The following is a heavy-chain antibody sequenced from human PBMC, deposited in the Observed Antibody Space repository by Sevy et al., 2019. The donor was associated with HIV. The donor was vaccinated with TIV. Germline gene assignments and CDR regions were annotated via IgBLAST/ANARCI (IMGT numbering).Heavy chain of an antibody. CDR1: GFTFDDYA. V-gene: IGHV3-9*01. Sequence: GGSLRLSCAASGFTFDDYAMHWVRQAPGKGLEWVSGISWNSGSIGYADSVKGRFTISRDNAKNSLYLQMNSLRAEDTALYYCAKGYRYGLPIQYGMDVWGQGTTVTVSS. J-gene: IGHJ6*02. CDR3: AKGYRYGLPIQYGMDV. CDR2: ISWNSGSI. D-gene: IGHD5-18*01.